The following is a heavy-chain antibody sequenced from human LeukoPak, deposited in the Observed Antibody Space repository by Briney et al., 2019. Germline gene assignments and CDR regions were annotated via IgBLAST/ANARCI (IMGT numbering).Heavy chain of an antibody. V-gene: IGHV1-24*01. D-gene: IGHD4-23*01. Sequence: ASVKVSCEVSGYTLTELSMHWVRQAPGKGLEWMGGFDPEDGETIYAQKFQGRVTMTEDTSTDTAYMELSSLRSEDTAVYYCATGGRPGGMSYYYGMDVWGQGTTVTVSS. CDR2: FDPEDGET. CDR1: GYTLTELS. CDR3: ATGGRPGGMSYYYGMDV. J-gene: IGHJ6*02.